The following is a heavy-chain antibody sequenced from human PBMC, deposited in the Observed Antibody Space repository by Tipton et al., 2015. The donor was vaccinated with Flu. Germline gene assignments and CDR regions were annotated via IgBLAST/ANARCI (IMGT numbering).Heavy chain of an antibody. D-gene: IGHD2-2*01. V-gene: IGHV3-48*03. CDR2: IRGSGRTK. J-gene: IGHJ6*02. Sequence: SLRLSCAASGFTFSSYEMNWVRQAPGKGLEWVSSIRGSGRTKYNPDSGKGRFTIPRDNAKNSLYLQMNSLRAEDTAVYYCAREGWTLDCSSTSCLRINVAYYYGMDVWGQGTTVTVSS. CDR3: AREGWTLDCSSTSCLRINVAYYYGMDV. CDR1: GFTFSSYE.